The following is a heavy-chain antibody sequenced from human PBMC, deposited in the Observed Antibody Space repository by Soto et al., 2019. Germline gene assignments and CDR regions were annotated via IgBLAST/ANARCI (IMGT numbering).Heavy chain of an antibody. Sequence: SETLSLTCTVSGGSIGNNFWSWIRQPPGKGLEWIGYIYYSGNTNYNPSLKSRVTISVDTSKNHFSLTLSSVTAADTAVYYCARGHYDLSSGSRYDWFDPWGHGTLVTV. V-gene: IGHV4-59*01. CDR3: ARGHYDLSSGSRYDWFDP. CDR2: IYYSGNT. D-gene: IGHD3-3*01. CDR1: GGSIGNNF. J-gene: IGHJ5*02.